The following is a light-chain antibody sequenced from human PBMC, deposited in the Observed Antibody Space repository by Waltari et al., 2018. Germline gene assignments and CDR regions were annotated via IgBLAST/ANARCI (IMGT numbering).Light chain of an antibody. J-gene: IGKJ2*01. CDR1: QSLTKRY. CDR2: GAS. CDR3: QQYGSSILYT. Sequence: VLTQSPDTLSLSPGERATVSCRASQSLTKRYLAWYQQKPGQAPRLLIYGASSRAAGIPDRFSGSVSGTDFTITISRLEPEDFAVYYCQQYGSSILYTFGQGTKLEIK. V-gene: IGKV3-20*01.